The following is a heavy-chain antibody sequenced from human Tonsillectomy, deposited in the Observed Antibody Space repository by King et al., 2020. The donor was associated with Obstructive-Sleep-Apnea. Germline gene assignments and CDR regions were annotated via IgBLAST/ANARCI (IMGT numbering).Heavy chain of an antibody. V-gene: IGHV3-9*01. CDR1: GFTFDDYA. CDR2: ITWNSGSI. Sequence: VQLVESGGGLVQPGRSLRLSCAASGFTFDDYAMHWVRQAPGKGLEWVSGITWNSGSIDYGDSVKGRFTISRDNAKNSLYLQMNSLRPEDTALYYCAKGGGGTIDYWGQGTLVTVSS. J-gene: IGHJ4*02. D-gene: IGHD3/OR15-3a*01. CDR3: AKGGGGTIDY.